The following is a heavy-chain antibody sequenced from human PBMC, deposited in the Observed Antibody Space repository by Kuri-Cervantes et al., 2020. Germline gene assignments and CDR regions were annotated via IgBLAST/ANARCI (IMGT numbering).Heavy chain of an antibody. Sequence: SETLSLTCTVSGGSISSYYWSWIRQPPGKGLEWIGYIYYSGSTNYNPSLKSRVTISVDTSKNQFSLKLSSVTAADTAVYYCARSRGRWVQLGAFDIWGQGTMVTVSS. J-gene: IGHJ3*02. CDR2: IYYSGST. CDR3: ARSRGRWVQLGAFDI. V-gene: IGHV4-59*08. CDR1: GGSISSYY. D-gene: IGHD5-24*01.